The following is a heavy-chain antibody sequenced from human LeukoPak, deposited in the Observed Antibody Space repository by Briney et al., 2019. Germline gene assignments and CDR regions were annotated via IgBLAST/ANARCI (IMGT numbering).Heavy chain of an antibody. CDR1: GFTFSSYW. Sequence: PGGSLRLSCAASGFTFSSYWMSWVRQAPGKGLEWVANIKQDGSEKYYVDSVKGRFTISRDNAKNSLYLQMNSLRAEDTALYYCAKDGATMVRGGREFDYWGQGTLVTVSS. D-gene: IGHD3-10*01. V-gene: IGHV3-7*03. J-gene: IGHJ4*02. CDR3: AKDGATMVRGGREFDY. CDR2: IKQDGSEK.